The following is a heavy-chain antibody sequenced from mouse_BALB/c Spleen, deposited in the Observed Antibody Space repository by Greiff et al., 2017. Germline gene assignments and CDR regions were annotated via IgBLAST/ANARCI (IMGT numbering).Heavy chain of an antibody. Sequence: VHVKQSGPELVKPGASVKMSCKASGYTFTSYVMHWVKQKPGQGLEWIGYINPYNDGTKYNEKFKGKATLTSDKSSSTAYMELSSLTSEDSAVYYCNAGYGNYVNAMDYWGQGTSVTVSS. V-gene: IGHV1-14*01. D-gene: IGHD2-1*01. CDR2: INPYNDGT. CDR1: GYTFTSYV. J-gene: IGHJ4*01. CDR3: NAGYGNYVNAMDY.